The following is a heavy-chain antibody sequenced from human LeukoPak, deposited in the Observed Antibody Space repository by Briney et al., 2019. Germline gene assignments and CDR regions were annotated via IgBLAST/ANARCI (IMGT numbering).Heavy chain of an antibody. CDR3: ARDLIEDYYDSSGYPPWYFDL. Sequence: ASVKVSCKASGYTFTSYGISWVRQATGQGLEWMGWISACNGNTNYAQKLQGRVTMTTDTSTSTVYMELRSLRSDDTAVYYCARDLIEDYYDSSGYPPWYFDLWGRGTLVTVSS. V-gene: IGHV1-18*01. J-gene: IGHJ2*01. CDR1: GYTFTSYG. CDR2: ISACNGNT. D-gene: IGHD3-22*01.